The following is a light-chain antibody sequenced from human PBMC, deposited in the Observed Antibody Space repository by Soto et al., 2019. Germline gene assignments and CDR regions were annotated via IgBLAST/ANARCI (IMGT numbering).Light chain of an antibody. Sequence: QPVLTQPPSVSGARGQRVTISCTGSSSNIGAGYDVHWYQQLPGTAPKLVIYGTTNRPSGVPDRFSGSKSGTSASLAITGLQAEDEADYYCQSYDGTLSGSYVFGIGTKLTV. CDR3: QSYDGTLSGSYV. CDR2: GTT. V-gene: IGLV1-40*01. CDR1: SSNIGAGYD. J-gene: IGLJ1*01.